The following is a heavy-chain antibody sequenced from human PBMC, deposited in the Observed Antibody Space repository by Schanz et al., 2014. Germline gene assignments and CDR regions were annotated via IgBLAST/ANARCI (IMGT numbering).Heavy chain of an antibody. Sequence: QVQLQQWGAGLLKPSETLSLTCAVYGGSFSGYYWTWIRQPPGKGLEWIGEIHHSGSTNYNPSLKSRVPISMDTSKNQVSLKLPSVTAADTAVFYCARRDNYLSAFDIWGQGTMVTVSS. CDR3: ARRDNYLSAFDI. D-gene: IGHD4-4*01. V-gene: IGHV4-34*01. CDR1: GGSFSGYY. CDR2: IHHSGST. J-gene: IGHJ3*02.